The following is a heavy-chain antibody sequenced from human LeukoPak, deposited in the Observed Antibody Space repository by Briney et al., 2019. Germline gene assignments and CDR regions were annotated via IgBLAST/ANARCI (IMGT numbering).Heavy chain of an antibody. CDR1: GFTVINNY. V-gene: IGHV3-21*01. D-gene: IGHD7-27*01. J-gene: IGHJ4*02. Sequence: PGGSLRLSCAASGFTVINNYMTWVRQAPGKGLEWVSSISSSSSYIYYADSVKGRFTISRDNAKNSLYLQMNSLRAEDTAVYYCARWGRLPLDYWGQGTLVTVSS. CDR3: ARWGRLPLDY. CDR2: ISSSSSYI.